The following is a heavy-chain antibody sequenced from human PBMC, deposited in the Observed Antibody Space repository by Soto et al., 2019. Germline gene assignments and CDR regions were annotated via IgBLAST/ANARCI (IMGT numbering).Heavy chain of an antibody. CDR2: IYYSGST. J-gene: IGHJ5*02. CDR3: ARGIFMVRHNWFDP. Sequence: SETLSLTCTVSGGSISSGGYYWSWIRQHPGKGLEWIGYIYYSGSTYYNPSLKSRVTISVDTSKNQFSLKLSSVTAADTAVYYCARGIFMVRHNWFDPWGQGTLVTVSS. CDR1: GGSISSGGYY. V-gene: IGHV4-31*03. D-gene: IGHD3-10*01.